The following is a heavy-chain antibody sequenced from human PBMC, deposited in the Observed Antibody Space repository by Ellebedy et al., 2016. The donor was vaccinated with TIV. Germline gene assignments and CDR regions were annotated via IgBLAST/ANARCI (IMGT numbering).Heavy chain of an antibody. CDR1: GFTFFSYA. D-gene: IGHD3-22*01. CDR3: AKDSARSYFDPLDS. Sequence: GGSLRLSCAGSGFTFFSYAMSWVRQAPGKGLEWVATISGSGDKTYSADSVKGRFTISRDDSKNMLYLQMNSLRADDTAVYYFAKDSARSYFDPLDSWGQGTLVTVSS. CDR2: ISGSGDKT. V-gene: IGHV3-23*01. J-gene: IGHJ4*02.